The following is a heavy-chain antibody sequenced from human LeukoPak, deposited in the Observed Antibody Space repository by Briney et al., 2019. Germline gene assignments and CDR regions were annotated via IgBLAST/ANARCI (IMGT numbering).Heavy chain of an antibody. CDR3: ARGDSGSYYFDY. Sequence: GGSLRLSCAASGFTFSSYETNWVRQAPGKGLEWVSYISSSGSTIYYADSVKGRFTISRDNAKNSLYLQMNSLRAEDTAVYYCARGDSGSYYFDYWGQGTLVTVSS. CDR2: ISSSGSTI. V-gene: IGHV3-48*03. CDR1: GFTFSSYE. D-gene: IGHD1-26*01. J-gene: IGHJ4*02.